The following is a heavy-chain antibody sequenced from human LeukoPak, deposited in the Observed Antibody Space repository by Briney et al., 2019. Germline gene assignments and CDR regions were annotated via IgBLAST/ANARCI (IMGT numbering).Heavy chain of an antibody. CDR2: ISASGGST. V-gene: IGHV3-23*01. CDR1: EFTVSSNY. D-gene: IGHD4-17*01. Sequence: GGSLRLSCAASEFTVSSNYMSWVRQAPGKGLEWVSAISASGGSTYYADSVKGRFTISRDNSKNTLYLQMNSLRAEDTAVYYCAVTTALWYFDLWGRGTLVTVSS. J-gene: IGHJ2*01. CDR3: AVTTALWYFDL.